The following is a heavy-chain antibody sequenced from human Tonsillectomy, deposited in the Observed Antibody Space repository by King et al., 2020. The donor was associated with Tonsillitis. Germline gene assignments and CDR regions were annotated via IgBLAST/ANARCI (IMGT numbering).Heavy chain of an antibody. CDR1: GGSFSGYY. D-gene: IGHD2-8*02. CDR3: ARGLVFDY. CDR2: INHSGST. Sequence: VQLQQWGAGLLKPSETLSLPCAVYGGSFSGYYWSWIRQPQGKGLEWMGEINHSGSTNYNPSLKSRVTISVDTSKNQFSLKLSSVTAADTAVYYCARGLVFDYWGQGTLVTVSS. V-gene: IGHV4-34*01. J-gene: IGHJ4*02.